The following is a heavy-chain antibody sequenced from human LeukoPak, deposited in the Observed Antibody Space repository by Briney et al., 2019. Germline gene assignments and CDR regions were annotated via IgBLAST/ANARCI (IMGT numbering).Heavy chain of an antibody. CDR1: GGSISSYY. Sequence: SETLSLTCTVSGGSISSYYWSWIRQPPGKGLEWIGYIYYSGSTNYNPSLKSRVTISVDTSKNQFSLKLSSVTAADTAVYYCARDAADPPKYYGSGSYSPYYYYYYMDVWGKGTTVTISS. CDR2: IYYSGST. D-gene: IGHD3-10*01. CDR3: ARDAADPPKYYGSGSYSPYYYYYYMDV. J-gene: IGHJ6*03. V-gene: IGHV4-59*01.